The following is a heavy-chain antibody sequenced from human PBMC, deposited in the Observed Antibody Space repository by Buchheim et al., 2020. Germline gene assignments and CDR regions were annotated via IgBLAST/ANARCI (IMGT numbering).Heavy chain of an antibody. CDR3: ANLQIGYYLDY. Sequence: EVQLVESGGGQVQPGGSLRLSCAASGFTFSSYEMNWVRQAPGKGLEWVSYINSRGTRIHYADSVKGRFTISRDNAKNSLYLQMNSLRAEDTAVYYCANLQIGYYLDYWGQGTL. J-gene: IGHJ4*02. D-gene: IGHD4-11*01. V-gene: IGHV3-48*03. CDR2: INSRGTRI. CDR1: GFTFSSYE.